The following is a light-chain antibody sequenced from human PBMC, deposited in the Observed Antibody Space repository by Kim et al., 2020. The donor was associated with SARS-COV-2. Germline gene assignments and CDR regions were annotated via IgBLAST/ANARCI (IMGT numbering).Light chain of an antibody. CDR3: QQYGRSPRT. V-gene: IGKV3-20*01. J-gene: IGKJ2*01. CDR1: QSVNSAY. Sequence: ELVLTQSPGTLSLSPGERATLSCRASQSVNSAYLAWYQQKPGQAPRLLIYGASSRATGIPDRFSGSGSGTDFTLTISRLEPEDFAVYYCQQYGRSPRTFGQGTKLEI. CDR2: GAS.